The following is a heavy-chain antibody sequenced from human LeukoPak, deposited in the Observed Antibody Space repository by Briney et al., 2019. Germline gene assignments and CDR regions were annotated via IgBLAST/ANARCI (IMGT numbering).Heavy chain of an antibody. V-gene: IGHV1-18*01. CDR2: IGTYGGDT. J-gene: IGHJ5*01. CDR3: ARDLWNLYDDSGYNRDFDS. Sequence: GASVKVSCKASGGTLSSYAISWVRQAPGQGLEWMGWIGTYGGDTYYAQKFQGRITVTTDTSTSTVYMELRNLRSDDTAVYYCARDLWNLYDDSGYNRDFDSWGQGTLVTVSS. CDR1: GGTLSSYA. D-gene: IGHD3-22*01.